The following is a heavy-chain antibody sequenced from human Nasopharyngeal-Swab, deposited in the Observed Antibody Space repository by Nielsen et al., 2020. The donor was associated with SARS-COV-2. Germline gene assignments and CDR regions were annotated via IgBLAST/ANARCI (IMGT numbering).Heavy chain of an antibody. J-gene: IGHJ5*02. CDR2: INAGNGNT. D-gene: IGHD3-9*01. CDR3: ARDSSSGLRYFDWLSPGYNWFDP. Sequence: ASVKVSCKASGYTFTTYAIHWVRQAPGQRLEWMGWINAGNGNTKYSQKLQGRVTITRDTSASTAYMELSSLRSEDTAVYYCARDSSSGLRYFDWLSPGYNWFDPWGQGTLVTVCS. V-gene: IGHV1-3*01. CDR1: GYTFTTYA.